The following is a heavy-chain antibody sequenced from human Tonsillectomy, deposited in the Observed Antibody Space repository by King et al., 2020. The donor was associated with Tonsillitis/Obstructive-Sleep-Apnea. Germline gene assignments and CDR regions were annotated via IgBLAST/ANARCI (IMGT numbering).Heavy chain of an antibody. CDR2: ISYDGSNK. CDR1: GFTFSSYA. D-gene: IGHD3-3*01. Sequence: VQLVESGGGVVQPGRSLRLSCAASGFTFSSYAMHWVRQAPGKGLEWVAVISYDGSNKYYADSVKGRFTISRDNSKNTLYLQMNSLRAEDTAVYYCARDEGELRFLEWYFDYWGQGTLVTVSS. V-gene: IGHV3-30*01. J-gene: IGHJ4*02. CDR3: ARDEGELRFLEWYFDY.